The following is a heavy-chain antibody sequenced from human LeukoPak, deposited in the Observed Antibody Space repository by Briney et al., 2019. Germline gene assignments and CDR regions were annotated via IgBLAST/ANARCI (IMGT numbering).Heavy chain of an antibody. Sequence: SETLSLTCTVSGGSISSSSYYWGWIRQPPGKGLECIGSIYYSGSTYYNPSLKSRVTISVDTSRNQFSLKLSSVTAADAAVYYCASCPWFGEDVGYWGQGTLVTVSS. J-gene: IGHJ4*02. CDR2: IYYSGST. CDR3: ASCPWFGEDVGY. CDR1: GGSISSSSYY. V-gene: IGHV4-39*07. D-gene: IGHD3-10*01.